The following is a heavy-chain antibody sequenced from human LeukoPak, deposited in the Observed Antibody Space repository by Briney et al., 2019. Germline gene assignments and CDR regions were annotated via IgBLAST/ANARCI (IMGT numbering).Heavy chain of an antibody. Sequence: PGGSLRLSCAASGFTFGAYAMHWVRQAPGKGLEWAAVVSYDGNNKYYTDSVKGRFTISRDNSKNTLYLQMNSLRAEDTAVYYCARVRTPYYDSSGSSPYDMDVWGQGTTVTVSS. CDR3: ARVRTPYYDSSGSSPYDMDV. V-gene: IGHV3-30*04. J-gene: IGHJ6*02. D-gene: IGHD3-22*01. CDR1: GFTFGAYA. CDR2: VSYDGNNK.